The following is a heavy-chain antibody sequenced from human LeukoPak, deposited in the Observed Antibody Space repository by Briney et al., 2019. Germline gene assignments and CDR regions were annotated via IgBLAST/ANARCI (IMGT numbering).Heavy chain of an antibody. V-gene: IGHV3-30*02. J-gene: IGHJ5*02. CDR1: GLTFSSYG. Sequence: GGSLRLSCAASGLTFSSYGMHWVRQAPGKGLEWVAFIRNDGSTKYYADSVKGRFTISRDNSKNTLYLQMNSLRAEDTAVYYCARWFGDPMGGWFDPWGQGTLVTVSS. CDR3: ARWFGDPMGGWFDP. D-gene: IGHD3-10*01. CDR2: IRNDGSTK.